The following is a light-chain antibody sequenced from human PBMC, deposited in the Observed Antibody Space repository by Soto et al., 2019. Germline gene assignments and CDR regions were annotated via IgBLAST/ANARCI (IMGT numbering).Light chain of an antibody. CDR2: DVS. V-gene: IGLV2-14*01. J-gene: IGLJ2*01. Sequence: QSVLTQPASVSGSPGKSITISCTGNSSDVGGYNYVSWYQQHPGTAPKLMIYDVSNRPSGVANRFSCSKSGTTASLTISGLHAEDDADDAGSSYTSCGPRHVVFGGGTKLTVL. CDR3: SSYTSCGPRHVV. CDR1: SSDVGGYNY.